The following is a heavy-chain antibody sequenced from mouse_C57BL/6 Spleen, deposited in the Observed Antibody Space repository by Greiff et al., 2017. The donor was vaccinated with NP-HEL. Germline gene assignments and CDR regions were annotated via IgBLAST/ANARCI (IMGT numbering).Heavy chain of an antibody. V-gene: IGHV1-80*01. CDR1: GYAFSSYW. CDR2: IYPGDGDT. Sequence: VKLMESGAELVKPGASVKISCKASGYAFSSYWMNWVKQRPGKGLEWIGQIYPGDGDTNYNGKFKGKATLTADKSSSTAYMQLSSLTSEDSAVYFCASSYDYYAMDYWGQGTSVTVSS. J-gene: IGHJ4*01. D-gene: IGHD2-12*01. CDR3: ASSYDYYAMDY.